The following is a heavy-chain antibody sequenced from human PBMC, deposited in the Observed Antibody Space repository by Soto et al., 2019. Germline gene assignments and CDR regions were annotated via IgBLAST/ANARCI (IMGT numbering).Heavy chain of an antibody. CDR2: IGTAGDT. CDR1: EFTFSSYV. V-gene: IGHV3-13*01. D-gene: IGHD3-16*01. CDR3: ARAHNDGHTAFDI. J-gene: IGHJ3*02. Sequence: EVQLVESGGGLVQPGGSLRLSCAASEFTFSSYVMHWVRQATGKGLEWVSGIGTAGDTYYAGSVKGRFTISRENAKNSLFLQMSSLRAGDTAVYYCARAHNDGHTAFDIWGQGTKVTVSS.